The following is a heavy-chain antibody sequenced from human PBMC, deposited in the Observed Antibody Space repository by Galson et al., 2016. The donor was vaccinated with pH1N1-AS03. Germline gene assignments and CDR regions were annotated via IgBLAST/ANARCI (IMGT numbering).Heavy chain of an antibody. CDR2: IIPVSGTT. Sequence: KGSGDTFSSYVISWVRQAPGQGLEWLGGIIPVSGTTNYGQKFQGRFTITADKSTTTAFMELTSLRYGDTAVYYCALGKWFGELAYYYYYGMDVWGQGTTVTVSS. CDR1: GDTFSSYV. J-gene: IGHJ6*02. D-gene: IGHD3-10*01. CDR3: ALGKWFGELAYYYYYGMDV. V-gene: IGHV1-69*06.